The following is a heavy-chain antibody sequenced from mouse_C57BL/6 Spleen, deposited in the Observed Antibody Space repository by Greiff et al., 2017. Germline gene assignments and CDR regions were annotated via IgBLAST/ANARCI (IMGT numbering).Heavy chain of an antibody. V-gene: IGHV1-52*01. J-gene: IGHJ2*01. CDR2: IDPSDSET. CDR3: ARRGGGNYYFDY. D-gene: IGHD2-1*01. CDR1: GYTFTSYW. Sequence: QVQLQQPGAELVRPGSSVKLSCKASGYTFTSYWMHWVKQRPIQGLEWIGNIDPSDSETHYNQKFKDKATLTVDKSSSTANMQLSRLTSEDSAVYCCARRGGGNYYFDYWGQGTTLTVSS.